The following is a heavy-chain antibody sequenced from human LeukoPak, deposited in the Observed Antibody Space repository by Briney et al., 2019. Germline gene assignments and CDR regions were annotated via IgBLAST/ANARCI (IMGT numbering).Heavy chain of an antibody. CDR1: GYSISSGYY. CDR2: IYHSGST. CDR3: ARGDGYNY. V-gene: IGHV4-38-2*02. Sequence: SETLSLXCTVSGYSISSGYYWGWIRQPPGKGLEWIGNIYHSGSTYYNPSLKSRVTISVDTSKNQFSLKLSSVTAADTAVYYCARGDGYNYWGQGTLVTVSS. J-gene: IGHJ4*02. D-gene: IGHD5-24*01.